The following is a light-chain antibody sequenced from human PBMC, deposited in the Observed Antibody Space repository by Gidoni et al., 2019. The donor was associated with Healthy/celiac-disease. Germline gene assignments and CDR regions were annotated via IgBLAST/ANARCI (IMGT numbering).Light chain of an antibody. J-gene: IGKJ1*01. V-gene: IGKV3-20*01. CDR1: QSVSSSY. CDR2: GAS. CDR3: QQYGSSPRT. Sequence: DIVLTQSPGTLSLSPGERATLSCRASQSVSSSYLAWYQQKPGQAPRLLIYGASGRATGIPDRLSGSGSGTDFTLTISRLEPEDFAVYYCQQYGSSPRTFGQGTKVEIK.